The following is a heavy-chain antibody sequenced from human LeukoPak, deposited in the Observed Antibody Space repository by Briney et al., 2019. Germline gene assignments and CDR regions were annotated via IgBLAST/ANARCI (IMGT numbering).Heavy chain of an antibody. CDR3: ATPGPLMVRGRFPYYMDV. V-gene: IGHV3-23*01. Sequence: PGGSLRLSCAAPGFTFSSYAMSWVRQAPGKGREGGAAISGSGGSTYYADSVKGRFTFSRANSTTPLYLQTHRLSAEDTAVYYCATPGPLMVRGRFPYYMDVWGKGTTVTVSS. D-gene: IGHD3-10*01. J-gene: IGHJ6*03. CDR1: GFTFSSYA. CDR2: ISGSGGST.